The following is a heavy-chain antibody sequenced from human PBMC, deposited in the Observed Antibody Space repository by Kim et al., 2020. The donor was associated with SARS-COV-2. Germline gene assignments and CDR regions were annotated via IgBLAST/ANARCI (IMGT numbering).Heavy chain of an antibody. CDR3: AKDASHYRFVDY. CDR1: GISFNSYA. Sequence: GGSLRLSCVASGISFNSYAMSWVRQAPGKGLEWVSAINGVGSNTFYANSVKGRFTISRDNSKNTLYLHMNGLRPEDTAVYFCAKDASHYRFVDYWGQGTLVTVSS. D-gene: IGHD3-10*01. J-gene: IGHJ4*02. CDR2: INGVGSNT. V-gene: IGHV3-23*01.